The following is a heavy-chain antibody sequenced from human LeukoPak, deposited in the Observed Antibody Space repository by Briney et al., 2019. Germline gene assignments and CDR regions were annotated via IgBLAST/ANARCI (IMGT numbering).Heavy chain of an antibody. Sequence: SETLSLTCAVYGGSFSGYYWSWIRQPPGKGLEWIGEINHSGSTNYNPSLKSRVTISVDTSKNQFSLKLSSATAADTAVYYCARGRSHRPVLRFLEWLRPFDYWGQGTLVTVSS. D-gene: IGHD3-3*01. CDR3: ARGRSHRPVLRFLEWLRPFDY. J-gene: IGHJ4*02. CDR2: INHSGST. CDR1: GGSFSGYY. V-gene: IGHV4-34*01.